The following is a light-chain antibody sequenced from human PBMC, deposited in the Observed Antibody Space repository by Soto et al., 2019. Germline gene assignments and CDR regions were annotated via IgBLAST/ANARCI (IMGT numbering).Light chain of an antibody. J-gene: IGKJ5*01. CDR1: QSLVHSDGIAY. Sequence: DVVMTQSPLSLPVTLGQPASISCRSNQSLVHSDGIAYFSWFQQRPGRSPRRLLYKVSNRDSGVPGRFSGSGSGTDFALKISGVEAEDVGVYYCMQGTHGPITFGKGKRLEIK. CDR3: MQGTHGPIT. V-gene: IGKV2-30*02. CDR2: KVS.